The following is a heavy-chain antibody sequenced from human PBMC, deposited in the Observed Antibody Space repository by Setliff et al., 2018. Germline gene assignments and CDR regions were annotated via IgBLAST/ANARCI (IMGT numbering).Heavy chain of an antibody. Sequence: GGSLRLSCAASGFTFSSYWMHWVRQAPGKGLVWVSRINSDGSSTSYADSVKGRFTISRDNAKNTLYLQMNSLRAEDTAVYYCAREVNDNFWSGYLYYYGMDVWGQGTTVT. CDR1: GFTFSSYW. V-gene: IGHV3-74*01. CDR2: INSDGSST. J-gene: IGHJ6*02. D-gene: IGHD3-3*01. CDR3: AREVNDNFWSGYLYYYGMDV.